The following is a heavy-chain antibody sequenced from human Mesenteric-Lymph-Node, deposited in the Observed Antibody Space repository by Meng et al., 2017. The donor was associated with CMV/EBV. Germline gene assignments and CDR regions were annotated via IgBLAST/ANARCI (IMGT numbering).Heavy chain of an antibody. D-gene: IGHD6-13*01. V-gene: IGHV3-21*01. CDR2: ISSSSSYI. J-gene: IGHJ4*02. CDR1: VTFSSYS. CDR3: ARIGMVYSSSWYYFDY. Sequence: VTFSSYSMNWVRQAPGKGLEWVSSISSSSSYIYYADSVKGRFTISRDNAKNSLYLQMNSLRAEDTAVYYCARIGMVYSSSWYYFDYWGQGTLVTVSS.